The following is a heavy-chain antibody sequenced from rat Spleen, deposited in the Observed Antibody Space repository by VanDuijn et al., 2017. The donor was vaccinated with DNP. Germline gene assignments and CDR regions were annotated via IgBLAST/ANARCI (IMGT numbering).Heavy chain of an antibody. CDR1: GITFSDHN. V-gene: IGHV5-7*01. CDR2: ISYDGSDT. D-gene: IGHD1-11*01. CDR3: ARRPGGLFDY. Sequence: EVQLVESGGGLVQPGRSLKLSCAVSGITFSDHNMAWVRQAPKTSLEWVATISYDGSDTYYRDSMKGRFTISRDNAKNTQHLQMDSLRSEDTATYYCARRPGGLFDYWGQGVMVTVSS. J-gene: IGHJ2*01.